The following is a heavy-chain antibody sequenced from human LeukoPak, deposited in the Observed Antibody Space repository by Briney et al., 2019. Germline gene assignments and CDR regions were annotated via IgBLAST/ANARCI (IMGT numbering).Heavy chain of an antibody. CDR2: ISSSSSTI. CDR1: GFTFSSYS. J-gene: IGHJ4*02. D-gene: IGHD2-15*01. V-gene: IGHV3-48*01. CDR3: ARDPLGYCSGGTCYY. Sequence: GWSLRLSCAASGFTFSSYSMNWVRQAPGKGLEWVSYISSSSSTIYYADSVKGRFTISRDNAKNSLYLQMNSLRAEDTAVYYCARDPLGYCSGGTCYYWGQGALVTVSS.